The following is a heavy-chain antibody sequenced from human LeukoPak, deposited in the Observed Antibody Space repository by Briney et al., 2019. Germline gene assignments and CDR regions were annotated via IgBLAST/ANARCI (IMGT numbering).Heavy chain of an antibody. D-gene: IGHD3-22*01. J-gene: IGHJ4*02. Sequence: SQTLSLTCAISGDSVSSNSAAWNWIRQSPSRGLEWLGRTYCRSKWYNDYAVSVKSRITINPDTSKNQFSLQLNSVTPEDTAVYYCARSHMGYYDSSGYYNPLFDYWGQGTLSPSPQ. CDR2: TYCRSKWYN. V-gene: IGHV6-1*01. CDR3: ARSHMGYYDSSGYYNPLFDY. CDR1: GDSVSSNSAA.